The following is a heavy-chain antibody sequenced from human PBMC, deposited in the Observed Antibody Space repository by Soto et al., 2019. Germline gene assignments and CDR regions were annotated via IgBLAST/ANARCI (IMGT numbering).Heavy chain of an antibody. CDR3: ARVSPPRYYDILTGYWDYYYYMDV. CDR2: MNPNSGNT. J-gene: IGHJ6*03. CDR1: GGTFSSYA. D-gene: IGHD3-9*01. Sequence: ASVKVSCKASGGTFSSYAISWVRQATGQGLEWMGWMNPNSGNTGYAQKFQGRVTMTRNTSISTAYMELSSLRSEDTAVYYCARVSPPRYYDILTGYWDYYYYMDVWGKGTTVTVSS. V-gene: IGHV1-8*02.